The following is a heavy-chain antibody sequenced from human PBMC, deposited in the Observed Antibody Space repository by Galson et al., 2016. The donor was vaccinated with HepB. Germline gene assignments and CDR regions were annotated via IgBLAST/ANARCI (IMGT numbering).Heavy chain of an antibody. D-gene: IGHD5-18*01. Sequence: SLRLSCPSSGFTFSSYSMNWVGQAPGKGLEWVSSISSSSRYIYYADSVKGRFTISRDNAKNSLYLQMNSLRAEDTAVYYCARDWIPYYYYGMDVWGQGTTVTVSS. CDR1: GFTFSSYS. V-gene: IGHV3-21*01. J-gene: IGHJ6*02. CDR2: ISSSSRYI. CDR3: ARDWIPYYYYGMDV.